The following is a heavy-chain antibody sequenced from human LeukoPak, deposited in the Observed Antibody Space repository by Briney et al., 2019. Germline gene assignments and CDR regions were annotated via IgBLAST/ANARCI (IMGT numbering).Heavy chain of an antibody. D-gene: IGHD4-23*01. CDR2: INPNSGGT. V-gene: IGHV1-2*02. Sequence: ASVKVSCKASGYTFTGYYMHWVRQAPGQGLEWMGWINPNSGGTNYAQKFQGRVTMTRDTSISTAYMELSRLRSDDTAVYYCARDRDYGGNSLTFDYWGQGTLVTVSS. CDR3: ARDRDYGGNSLTFDY. CDR1: GYTFTGYY. J-gene: IGHJ4*02.